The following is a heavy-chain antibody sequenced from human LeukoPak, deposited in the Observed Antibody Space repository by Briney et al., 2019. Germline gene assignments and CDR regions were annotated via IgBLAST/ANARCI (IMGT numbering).Heavy chain of an antibody. J-gene: IGHJ5*02. V-gene: IGHV1-2*06. D-gene: IGHD6-19*01. CDR1: GYTFTGYY. CDR2: INPNSGGT. Sequence: ASVKVSCKASGYTFTGYYMHWVRQAPGQGLEWMGRINPNSGGTNYAQKFQGRVTMTRDTSISTAYMELRRLRSDDTAVYYCARDVLGVAATGWFDPWGQGTLVTVSS. CDR3: ARDVLGVAATGWFDP.